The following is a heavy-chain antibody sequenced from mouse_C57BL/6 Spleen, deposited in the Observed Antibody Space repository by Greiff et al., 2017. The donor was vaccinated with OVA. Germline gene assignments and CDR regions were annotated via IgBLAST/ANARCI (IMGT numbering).Heavy chain of an antibody. J-gene: IGHJ4*01. CDR2: IDPETGGT. D-gene: IGHD1-1*01. CDR3: TRGDYYGSSYAMDY. V-gene: IGHV1-15*01. CDR1: GYTFTDYE. Sequence: QVHVKQSGAELVRPGASVTLSCKASGYTFTDYEMHWVKQTPVHGLEWIGAIDPETGGTAYNQKFTGKAILTADTSSSTAYMELRSLTSEDSDVYYWTRGDYYGSSYAMDYWGQGTSVTVSS.